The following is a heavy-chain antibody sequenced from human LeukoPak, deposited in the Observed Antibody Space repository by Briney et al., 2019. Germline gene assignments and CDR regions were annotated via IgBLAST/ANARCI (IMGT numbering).Heavy chain of an antibody. CDR3: ARRITTSGLYYFDL. D-gene: IGHD6-13*01. J-gene: IGHJ4*02. V-gene: IGHV3-66*04. CDR1: GLTVSGNY. Sequence: PGGSLRLSCAASGLTVSGNYMSWVRQAPGKGREGVSIIYSDETTAYPDSVKGRFTISRDNSKNMLYLQMNSLRADDTAVYYCARRITTSGLYYFDLWGQGTLVTVSS. CDR2: IYSDETT.